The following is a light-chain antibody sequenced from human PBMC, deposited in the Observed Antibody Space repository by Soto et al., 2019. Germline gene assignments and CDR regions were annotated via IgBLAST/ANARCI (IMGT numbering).Light chain of an antibody. J-gene: IGKJ3*01. Sequence: DIQMTQSPPSLSASVGDRVTITCRASQGIRTFVAWYQQKPGKAPKLLIYAASTLQSGVPSRFSGSGSGTAFTLTINSLQPEDVATYSCQKYSSVPVFGPGTKVEIK. CDR2: AAS. CDR3: QKYSSVPV. CDR1: QGIRTF. V-gene: IGKV1-27*01.